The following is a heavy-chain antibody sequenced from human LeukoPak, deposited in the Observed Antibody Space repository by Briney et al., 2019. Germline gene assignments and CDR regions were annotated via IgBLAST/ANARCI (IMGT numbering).Heavy chain of an antibody. D-gene: IGHD5-12*01. CDR1: GGSISSGDYY. Sequence: SETLSLTCTVSGGSISSGDYYWSWIRQPPGKGLEWIGYIYYSGSTYYNPSLKSRVTISVDTSKNQFSLKLSSVTAADTAVYYCARSVATIVGSGWFDPWGQGTLVTVSS. V-gene: IGHV4-30-4*01. CDR3: ARSVATIVGSGWFDP. CDR2: IYYSGST. J-gene: IGHJ5*02.